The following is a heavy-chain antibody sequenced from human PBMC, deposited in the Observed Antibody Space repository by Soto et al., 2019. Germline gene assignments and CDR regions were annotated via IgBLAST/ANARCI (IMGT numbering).Heavy chain of an antibody. Sequence: EVQLAESGGGLVLTGGSLRLSCAASGFSFVSYWMHWVRQVPGKGLEWISYISISGTIIHYADSVKGRFTISRDNAKNSVYLQMNSLRVEDTAIYYCAREGGFDWFYPWGQGTLVTVSS. V-gene: IGHV3-48*04. CDR1: GFSFVSYW. CDR3: AREGGFDWFYP. CDR2: ISISGTII. J-gene: IGHJ5*02.